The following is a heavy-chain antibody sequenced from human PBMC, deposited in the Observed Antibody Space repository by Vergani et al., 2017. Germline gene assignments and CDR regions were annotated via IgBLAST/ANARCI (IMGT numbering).Heavy chain of an antibody. CDR3: ARVHLGYYYDSSGYRHYYYYMDV. CDR2: IYHSGRT. CDR1: GGSISSGGYS. Sequence: QLQLQESGSGLVKPSQTLSLTCAVSGGSISSGGYSWSWIRQPPGKGLEWIGYIYHSGRTDYNPSLKSRVTISVDRSKNQFSLKLSSVTAADTAVYYCARVHLGYYYDSSGYRHYYYYMDVWGKGP. V-gene: IGHV4-30-2*01. J-gene: IGHJ6*03. D-gene: IGHD3-22*01.